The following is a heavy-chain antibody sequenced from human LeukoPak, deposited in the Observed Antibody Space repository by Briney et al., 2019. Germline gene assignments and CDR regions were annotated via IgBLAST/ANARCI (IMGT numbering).Heavy chain of an antibody. J-gene: IGHJ6*02. CDR2: IKEDGSKK. CDR1: GFTFSSCW. Sequence: GGSLRLSCAASGFTFSSCWMTWVRQAPGKGLEWVANIKEDGSKKNYVDSARGRFTISRDNAKSSLYLQMSSLRPEDTATYYCARDFQPRYCSSSSCSPAWGQGTTVTVSS. CDR3: ARDFQPRYCSSSSCSPA. V-gene: IGHV3-7*03. D-gene: IGHD2-2*01.